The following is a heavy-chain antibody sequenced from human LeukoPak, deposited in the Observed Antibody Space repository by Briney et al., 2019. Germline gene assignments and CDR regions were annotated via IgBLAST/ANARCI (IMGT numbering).Heavy chain of an antibody. CDR2: ISGSGGTT. CDR3: AKDSDENYFDY. V-gene: IGHV3-23*01. Sequence: GGSLRLSCTASGFTFSNYAMSWVRQAPGKGLEWVSAISGSGGTTYYADSVKGRFTISRDNSKNTLFLQMNSLRAEDTAVYYCAKDSDENYFDYWGQGTLVTVSS. J-gene: IGHJ4*02. CDR1: GFTFSNYA.